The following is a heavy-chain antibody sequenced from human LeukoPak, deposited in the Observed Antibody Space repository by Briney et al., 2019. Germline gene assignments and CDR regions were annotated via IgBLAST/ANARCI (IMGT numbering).Heavy chain of an antibody. CDR2: IYYSGST. CDR1: GGSISPYY. J-gene: IGHJ5*02. V-gene: IGHV4-59*01. D-gene: IGHD5-12*01. CDR3: ARDLRGVDKINWFDP. Sequence: PSETLSLTCTVSGGSISPYYWSWIRQPPGKGLEWIGYIYYSGSTNYNPSLKSRVTISVDTSKNQFSLKLSSVTAADTAVYYCARDLRGVDKINWFDPWGQGTLVTVSS.